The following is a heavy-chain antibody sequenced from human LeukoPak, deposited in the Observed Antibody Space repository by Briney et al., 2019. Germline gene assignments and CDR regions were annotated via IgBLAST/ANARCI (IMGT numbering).Heavy chain of an antibody. CDR1: GGSISSSRYY. V-gene: IGHV4-39*01. CDR3: ARCPTYYYDSSGYSFDY. D-gene: IGHD3-22*01. J-gene: IGHJ4*02. Sequence: PSQTLSLTYTVSGGSISSSRYYWGWIRQPPGKGLEWIGRIYYSGSTYYNPSLKSRVTISVDTSKNQFSLKLSSVTAADTAVYYCARCPTYYYDSSGYSFDYWGQGTLVTVSS. CDR2: IYYSGST.